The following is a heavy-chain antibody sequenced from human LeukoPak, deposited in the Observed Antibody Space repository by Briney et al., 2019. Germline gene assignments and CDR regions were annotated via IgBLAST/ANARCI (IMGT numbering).Heavy chain of an antibody. D-gene: IGHD5-24*01. J-gene: IGHJ4*02. CDR1: GGTFSSYA. Sequence: SVKVSCKASGGTFSSYAISWVRQAPGQGLEWMGGIIPIFGTANYAQKFQGRVTITADESTSTAYMELSSLRSEDTAVYYCASGPLGYNYFDYWGQGTLVTVSS. CDR2: IIPIFGTA. CDR3: ASGPLGYNYFDY. V-gene: IGHV1-69*01.